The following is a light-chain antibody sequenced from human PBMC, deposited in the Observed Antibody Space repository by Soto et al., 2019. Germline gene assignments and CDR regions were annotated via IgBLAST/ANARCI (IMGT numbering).Light chain of an antibody. Sequence: QSALTQPASVSGSPGQSITISCTGTSSDVGSYNLVSWYQQHPGKAPKLMIYEGSKRPSGVSNRFSGSKSGNTASLTISGLQAEDEADYYCCSYAGSSNLYVCVTRTKVTVL. J-gene: IGLJ1*01. CDR1: SSDVGSYNL. CDR3: CSYAGSSNLYV. CDR2: EGS. V-gene: IGLV2-23*01.